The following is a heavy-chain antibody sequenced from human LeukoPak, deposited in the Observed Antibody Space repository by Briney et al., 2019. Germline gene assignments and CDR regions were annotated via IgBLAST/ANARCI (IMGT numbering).Heavy chain of an antibody. V-gene: IGHV1-18*01. CDR1: GYTFTSYG. CDR3: ARVSHYYDSSGYYLDAFDI. J-gene: IGHJ3*02. Sequence: ASVKVSCKASGYTFTSYGISWVRQAPGQGLEWMGWISAYNGNTNYAQKLQGRVTMTTDTSTSTAYMELRSLRSNDTAVYYCARVSHYYDSSGYYLDAFDIWGQGTMVTVSS. CDR2: ISAYNGNT. D-gene: IGHD3-22*01.